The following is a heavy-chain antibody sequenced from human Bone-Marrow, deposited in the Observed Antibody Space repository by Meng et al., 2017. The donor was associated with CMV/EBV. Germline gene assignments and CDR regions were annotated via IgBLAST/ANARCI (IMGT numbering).Heavy chain of an antibody. D-gene: IGHD3-3*01. Sequence: ASVKVSCKASGYTFTAYYMHWVRQAPGQGLEWMGWINPNSGGTNYAQKFQGRVTMTRDTSISTAYMELSRLRSDDTAVYYCAIDQVYYDFWSGVTPRWFMDVWGQGTTVTV. CDR3: AIDQVYYDFWSGVTPRWFMDV. CDR2: INPNSGGT. J-gene: IGHJ6*02. CDR1: GYTFTAYY. V-gene: IGHV1-2*02.